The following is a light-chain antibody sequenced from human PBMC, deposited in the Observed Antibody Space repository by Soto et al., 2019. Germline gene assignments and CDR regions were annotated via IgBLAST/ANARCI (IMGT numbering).Light chain of an antibody. CDR2: AAS. V-gene: IGKV1-39*01. CDR3: QQSYSSPPT. Sequence: IKMTQPPSSLSASVGDRVTITCRASQSISSYLNWYQQKPGKAPKLLIFAASSLQSGVPSRFSGSRSGPDFTLTISSLQPEDFATYYCQQSYSSPPTFGQGTKVDIK. J-gene: IGKJ1*01. CDR1: QSISSY.